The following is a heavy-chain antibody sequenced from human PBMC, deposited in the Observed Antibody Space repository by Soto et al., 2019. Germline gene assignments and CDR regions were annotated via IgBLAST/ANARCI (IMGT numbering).Heavy chain of an antibody. D-gene: IGHD1-26*01. Sequence: SETLSLTCTVSGGSITSNAYYWGWIRQPPVKGLEWLGYIYYSGSASYNPSLKSRVTMSVDTSKNQFSLKLSSVTAADTAVYYCARRPKRGSYSWCFDYWGQGTLVTVSS. CDR3: ARRPKRGSYSWCFDY. CDR2: IYYSGSA. CDR1: GGSITSNAYY. V-gene: IGHV4-39*01. J-gene: IGHJ4*02.